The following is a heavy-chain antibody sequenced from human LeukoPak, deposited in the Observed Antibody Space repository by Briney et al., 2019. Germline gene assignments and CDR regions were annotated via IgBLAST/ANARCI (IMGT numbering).Heavy chain of an antibody. CDR2: INPNSGGT. V-gene: IGHV1-2*02. CDR1: GYTFTGYY. J-gene: IGHJ5*02. D-gene: IGHD3-22*01. CDR3: ARAWAVYYYDSSGVNWFDP. Sequence: ASVKVSCKASGYTFTGYYMHWVRQAPGQGLEWTGWINPNSGGTNYAQKFQGRVTMTRDTSISTAYMELSRLRSDDTAVYYCARAWAVYYYDSSGVNWFDPWGQGTLVTVSS.